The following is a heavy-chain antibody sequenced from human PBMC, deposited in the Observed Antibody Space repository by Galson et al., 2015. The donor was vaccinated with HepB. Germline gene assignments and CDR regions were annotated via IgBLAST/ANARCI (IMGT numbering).Heavy chain of an antibody. CDR1: GFTFSNAW. J-gene: IGHJ4*02. V-gene: IGHV3-30-3*01. Sequence: SLRLSCAASGFTFSNAWMSWVCQAPGKGLEWVAVISYDGSNKYYADSVKGRFTISRDNSKNTLYLQMNSLRAEDTAVYYCARVGDLEWFEMYYFDYWGQGTLVTVSS. D-gene: IGHD3-3*01. CDR3: ARVGDLEWFEMYYFDY. CDR2: ISYDGSNK.